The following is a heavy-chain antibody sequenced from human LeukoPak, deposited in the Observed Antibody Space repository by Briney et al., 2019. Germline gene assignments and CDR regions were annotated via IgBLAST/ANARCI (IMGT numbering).Heavy chain of an antibody. V-gene: IGHV1-18*01. CDR3: AREHAGWYSLDY. Sequence: GASAKVSCKASGYTRTSYGISWVRQAPGQGLEWMGWISAYNGNTNYAQKLQGRVTMTTDTSTSTAYMELRGLRSDDTAVYYCAREHAGWYSLDYWGQGTLVTVSS. CDR2: ISAYNGNT. J-gene: IGHJ4*02. CDR1: GYTRTSYG. D-gene: IGHD6-19*01.